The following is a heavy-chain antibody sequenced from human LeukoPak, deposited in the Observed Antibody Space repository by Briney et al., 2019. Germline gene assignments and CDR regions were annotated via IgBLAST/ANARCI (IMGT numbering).Heavy chain of an antibody. J-gene: IGHJ4*02. CDR1: GGSISSYY. CDR3: ATNPREYYYGSGSYGSAFDY. Sequence: PSETLSLTCTVSGGSISSYYWGWIRQPPGKGLEGIGSIYYSGSPYYNPSLKSRVTISVDTSRNHFSLKLSSVTAADTAVYYCATNPREYYYGSGSYGSAFDYWGQGTLVTVSS. V-gene: IGHV4-39*02. D-gene: IGHD3-10*01. CDR2: IYYSGSP.